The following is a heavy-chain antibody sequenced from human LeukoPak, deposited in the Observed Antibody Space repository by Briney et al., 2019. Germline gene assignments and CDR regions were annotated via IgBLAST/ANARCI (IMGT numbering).Heavy chain of an antibody. Sequence: ASVKVSCKVSGYTLTELSMHWVRQATGQGLEWMGWMNPNSGNTGYAQKFQGRVTMTRNTSISTAYMELSSLRSEDTAVYYCARGLRRSLGVVINWGQGTLVTVSS. CDR1: GYTLTELS. CDR3: ARGLRRSLGVVIN. J-gene: IGHJ4*02. CDR2: MNPNSGNT. V-gene: IGHV1-8*01. D-gene: IGHD3-3*01.